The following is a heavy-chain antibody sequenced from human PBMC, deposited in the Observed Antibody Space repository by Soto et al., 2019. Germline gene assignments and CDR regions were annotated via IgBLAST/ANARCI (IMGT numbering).Heavy chain of an antibody. V-gene: IGHV4-59*01. CDR1: GGSISSYY. CDR3: ARFASDEVATIGWFDP. CDR2: IYYSGST. Sequence: NPSETLSLTCTVSGGSISSYYWSWIRQPPGKGLEWIGYIYYSGSTNYNPSLKSRVTISVDTSKNQFSLKLSSVTAADTAVYYCARFASDEVATIGWFDPWGQGTLVTVSS. J-gene: IGHJ5*02. D-gene: IGHD5-12*01.